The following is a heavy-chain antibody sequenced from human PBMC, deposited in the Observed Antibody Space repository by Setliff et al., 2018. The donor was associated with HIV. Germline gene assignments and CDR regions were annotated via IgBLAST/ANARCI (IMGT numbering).Heavy chain of an antibody. V-gene: IGHV1-69*13. J-gene: IGHJ4*02. CDR2: IIPIFGTA. CDR1: GGTFSTYA. CDR3: ARDPVSDNSATPYYFDD. Sequence: GASVKVSCKASGGTFSTYAISWVRQAPGQGLEWMGGIIPIFGTANYDQRFQGRVTITADETTSTAYMELSSLRAEDTAVYFCARDPVSDNSATPYYFDDWGQGTLVTVSS. D-gene: IGHD2-21*01.